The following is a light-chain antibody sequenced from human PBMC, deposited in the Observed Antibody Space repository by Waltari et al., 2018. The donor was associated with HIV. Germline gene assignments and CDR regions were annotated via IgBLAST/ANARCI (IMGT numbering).Light chain of an antibody. CDR1: SSDVGGYNF. J-gene: IGLJ3*02. V-gene: IGLV2-14*03. CDR3: ESYTSTSVWV. CDR2: DVT. Sequence: QSALTQPASVSGSPGQSITIPCTGSSSDVGGYNFVSWYKQHPGKAPRVLIYDVTTRPSGVSDRFSGSRSGDTASLTISGLQPEDEADYYCESYTSTSVWVFGGGTRLTVL.